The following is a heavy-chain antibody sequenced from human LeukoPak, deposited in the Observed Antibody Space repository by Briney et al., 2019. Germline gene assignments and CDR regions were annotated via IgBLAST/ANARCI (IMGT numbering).Heavy chain of an antibody. CDR1: GFTFSDYY. J-gene: IGHJ4*01. Sequence: RPGGSLRLSCAASGFTFSDYYMSWIRQAPGKGLEWVANIKEDGSQTYYVDSVRGRFTISRDNAKNSLYLQMNSLRAEDTAVYYCARDPADYWGQGTLVTVSS. CDR2: IKEDGSQT. CDR3: ARDPADY. V-gene: IGHV3-7*01.